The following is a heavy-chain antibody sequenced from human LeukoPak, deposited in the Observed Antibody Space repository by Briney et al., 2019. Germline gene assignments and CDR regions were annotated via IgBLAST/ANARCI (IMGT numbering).Heavy chain of an antibody. CDR2: IYYSGST. CDR1: GGSISSHY. Sequence: SETLSLTCTVSGGSISSHYWSWIRQPPGKGLEWIGYIYYSGSTNYNPSLKSRVTISVDTSKNQFSLKLSSVTAADTAVYYCARASRMKNCSGGSCYRDRAYYFDYWGQGTLVTVSS. CDR3: ARASRMKNCSGGSCYRDRAYYFDY. J-gene: IGHJ4*02. V-gene: IGHV4-59*11. D-gene: IGHD2-15*01.